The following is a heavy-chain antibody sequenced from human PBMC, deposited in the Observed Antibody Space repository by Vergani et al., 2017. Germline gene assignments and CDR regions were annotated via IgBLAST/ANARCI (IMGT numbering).Heavy chain of an antibody. Sequence: QVQLVQSGAEVKKPGASVKVSCKVSGYTLTELSMHWVRPAPGKGLEWMGGFDPEDGETIYAQKLQGRVTMTTDTSTSTAYMELRSLRSDDTAVYYCARDRAAAGYYFDYWGQGTLVTVSS. CDR2: FDPEDGET. CDR3: ARDRAAAGYYFDY. D-gene: IGHD6-13*01. CDR1: GYTLTELS. J-gene: IGHJ4*02. V-gene: IGHV1-24*01.